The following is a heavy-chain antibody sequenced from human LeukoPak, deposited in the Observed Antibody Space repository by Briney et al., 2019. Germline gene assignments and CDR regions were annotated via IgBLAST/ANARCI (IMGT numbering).Heavy chain of an antibody. CDR2: IYHSGST. CDR1: GGSISSGGYS. J-gene: IGHJ5*02. Sequence: SETLSLTCGDSGGSISSGGYSGSWIRQPPGKGLEWIGYIYHSGSTYYNPSLKSRVTISVDRSKNQFSLKLSSVTAADTAVYYCARDLSSGSYRWFDPWGQGTLVTVSS. V-gene: IGHV4-30-2*01. CDR3: ARDLSSGSYRWFDP. D-gene: IGHD3-10*01.